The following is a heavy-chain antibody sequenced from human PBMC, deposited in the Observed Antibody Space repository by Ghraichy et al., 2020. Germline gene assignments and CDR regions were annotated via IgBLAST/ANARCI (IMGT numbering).Heavy chain of an antibody. D-gene: IGHD6-19*01. Sequence: LSLTCAASGFTFSSYVMSWVRQAPGKGLEWVSAISGSGGSTYYGDSVKGRFTISRDNSKHTLYLQMNSLRAEDTAVYYCAKGTLNIVVAGDYYYYGMDVWGQGTTVTVSS. CDR2: ISGSGGST. J-gene: IGHJ6*02. V-gene: IGHV3-23*01. CDR1: GFTFSSYV. CDR3: AKGTLNIVVAGDYYYYGMDV.